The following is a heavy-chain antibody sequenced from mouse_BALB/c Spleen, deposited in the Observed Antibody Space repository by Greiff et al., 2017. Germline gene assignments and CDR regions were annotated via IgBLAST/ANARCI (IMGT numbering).Heavy chain of an antibody. V-gene: IGHV5-6-5*01. CDR3: ARGAMITGFAY. Sequence: EVQVVESGGGLVKPGGSLKLSCAASGFTFSSYAMSWVRQTPEKRLEWVASISSGGSTYYPDSVKGRFTISRDNARNILYLQMSSLRSEDTAMYYCARGAMITGFAYWGQGTLVTVSA. CDR2: ISSGGST. J-gene: IGHJ3*01. D-gene: IGHD2-4*01. CDR1: GFTFSSYA.